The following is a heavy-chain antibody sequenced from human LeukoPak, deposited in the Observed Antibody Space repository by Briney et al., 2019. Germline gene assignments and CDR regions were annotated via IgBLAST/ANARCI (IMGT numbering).Heavy chain of an antibody. J-gene: IGHJ4*02. CDR1: GFTFSHFG. CDR2: IWSDGTNK. CDR3: AKDAQRGFDYSNSLEY. D-gene: IGHD4-11*01. V-gene: IGHV3-33*03. Sequence: GGSLRLSCAASGFTFSHFGFHWVRQAPGKGLGWGAVIWSDGTNKYYGNSVKGRFTIHRDDSQNRVYLQMNNLRVDDTAIYFCAKDAQRGFDYSNSLEYWGQGSPVTVSS.